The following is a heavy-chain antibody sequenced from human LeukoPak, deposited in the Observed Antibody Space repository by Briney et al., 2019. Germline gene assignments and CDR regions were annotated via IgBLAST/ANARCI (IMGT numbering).Heavy chain of an antibody. D-gene: IGHD5-24*01. CDR1: GGSISSSSYY. CDR2: IYYSGST. V-gene: IGHV4-39*01. J-gene: IGHJ2*01. Sequence: PSETLSLTCTVSGGSISSSSYYWGWIRQPPGKGLEWIGSIYYSGSTYYNPSLKSRVTTSVDTSKNQFSLRVSSVTAADTAVYYCARQEMAPNYWYFDLWGRGTLVTVSS. CDR3: ARQEMAPNYWYFDL.